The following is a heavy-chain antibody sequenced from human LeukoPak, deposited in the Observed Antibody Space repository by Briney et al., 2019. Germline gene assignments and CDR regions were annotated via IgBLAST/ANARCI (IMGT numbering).Heavy chain of an antibody. CDR3: ARGEGVDSLRRLDP. D-gene: IGHD3-22*01. CDR1: GYTFTAYY. Sequence: ASMKVSCKPSGYTFTAYYIHWVRQAPGQGLKWMGWINPNSGGTDYAQKFQGRVTMTRDTSISTVYMELSRLTYDDTAVYYCARGEGVDSLRRLDPWGQGTLVTVSS. J-gene: IGHJ5*02. V-gene: IGHV1-2*02. CDR2: INPNSGGT.